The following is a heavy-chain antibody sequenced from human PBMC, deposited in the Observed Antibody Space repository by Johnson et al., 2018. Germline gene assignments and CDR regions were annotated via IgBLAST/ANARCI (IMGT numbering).Heavy chain of an antibody. CDR1: GFTFSSYG. J-gene: IGHJ6*02. D-gene: IGHD6-13*01. V-gene: IGHV3-30*18. CDR3: AKDPRKIIAAAGTRYYYYYGMDV. Sequence: QVQLVQSGGGVVQPGRSLRLSCAASGFTFSSYGMHWVRQAPGTGLEWVAVISYDGSNKYYADSVKGRFTISRDNSKNTLYLQLNSLRAEDTAVYYCAKDPRKIIAAAGTRYYYYYGMDVWGQGTTVTVSS. CDR2: ISYDGSNK.